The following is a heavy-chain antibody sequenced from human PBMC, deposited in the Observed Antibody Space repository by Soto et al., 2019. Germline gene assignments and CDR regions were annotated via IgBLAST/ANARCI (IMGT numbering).Heavy chain of an antibody. J-gene: IGHJ4*02. Sequence: QVQLQQWGAGLLKPSETLSLTCAVYGGSFSGYYWSWIRQPPGKGLEWIGEINHSGSTNYNPSLKNRVTISVDTSKNQFSLKLSSVTAADTAVYYCARGPRILAYSGSYCFDYWGQGTLVTVSS. CDR1: GGSFSGYY. V-gene: IGHV4-34*01. CDR3: ARGPRILAYSGSYCFDY. D-gene: IGHD1-26*01. CDR2: INHSGST.